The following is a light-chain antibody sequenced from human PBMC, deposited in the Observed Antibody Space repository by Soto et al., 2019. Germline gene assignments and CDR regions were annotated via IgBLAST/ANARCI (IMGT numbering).Light chain of an antibody. CDR1: QSVSRY. J-gene: IGKJ2*01. V-gene: IGKV3-11*01. CDR3: QRRSNRPYT. CDR2: DAS. Sequence: EIVLTQSPATLSLSPGERATLSCMASQSVSRYLAWYQQKPGQAHRLLIYDASNRATGIPARCSGSGSGTDFTRAISSLETEVFAVYYCQRRSNRPYTFGQGTKLEI.